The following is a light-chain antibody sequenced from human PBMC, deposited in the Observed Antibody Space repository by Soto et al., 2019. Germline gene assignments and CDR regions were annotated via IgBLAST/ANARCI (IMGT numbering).Light chain of an antibody. V-gene: IGLV2-14*01. CDR2: EVR. CDR3: TSYTSSSTLV. J-gene: IGLJ2*01. CDR1: SSDVGGYKF. Sequence: QSALTQPASVSGSPGQSITISCTGSSSDVGGYKFVSWYQQHPGKAPKLMIYEVRNRPSGVSYRFSGSKSGNTASLTISGLQAEDEADYYCTSYTSSSTLVFGGGTKVTVL.